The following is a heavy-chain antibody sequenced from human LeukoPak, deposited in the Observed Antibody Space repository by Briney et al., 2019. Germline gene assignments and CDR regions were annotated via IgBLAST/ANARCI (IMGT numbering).Heavy chain of an antibody. CDR1: GYSFSNYW. CDR3: ARHGTVGFDY. CDR2: IYVGDSYT. D-gene: IGHD4-23*01. V-gene: IGHV5-51*01. Sequence: PGESLKISCKGSGYSFSNYWIGWVRQMPGKGLEWMGIIYVGDSYTNYSPSFQGHVTISPDKSISTAFLQWSSLKASDTAMYFCARHGTVGFDYWGQGTRVTVSS. J-gene: IGHJ4*02.